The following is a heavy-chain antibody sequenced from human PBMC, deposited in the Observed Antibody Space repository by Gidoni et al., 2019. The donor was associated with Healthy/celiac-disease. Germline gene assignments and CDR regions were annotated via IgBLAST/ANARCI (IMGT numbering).Heavy chain of an antibody. CDR1: GFTFDDYA. J-gene: IGHJ6*02. Sequence: EVQLVESGGGLVQPGRSLRLSCAASGFTFDDYAMHWVRQAPGKGLEWVSGISWNSGSIGYADSVKGRFTISRDNAKNSLYLQMNSLRAEDTALYYCAKGGTGTTATRYGMDVWGQGTTVTVSS. V-gene: IGHV3-9*01. CDR2: ISWNSGSI. CDR3: AKGGTGTTATRYGMDV. D-gene: IGHD1-7*01.